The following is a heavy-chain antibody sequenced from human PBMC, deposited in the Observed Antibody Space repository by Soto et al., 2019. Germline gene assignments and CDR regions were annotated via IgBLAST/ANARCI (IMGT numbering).Heavy chain of an antibody. J-gene: IGHJ4*02. V-gene: IGHV3-23*01. CDR2: ISGSGGST. CDR1: GFTFSSYA. Sequence: QPGGSLRLSCAASGFTFSSYAMSWVRQAPGKGLEWVSAISGSGGSTYYADSVKGRFTISRDNSKNTLYLQMNSLRAEDTAVYYCAKVLSDYGDYVYHFDYWGQGTLVTVCS. D-gene: IGHD4-17*01. CDR3: AKVLSDYGDYVYHFDY.